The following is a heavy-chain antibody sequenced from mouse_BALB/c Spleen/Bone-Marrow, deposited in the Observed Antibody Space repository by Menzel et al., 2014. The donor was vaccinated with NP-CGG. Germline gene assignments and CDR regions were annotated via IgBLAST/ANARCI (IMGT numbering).Heavy chain of an antibody. CDR3: ARHAYYDQTEVSFVY. CDR1: GFTFSSYG. J-gene: IGHJ3*01. D-gene: IGHD2-4*01. V-gene: IGHV5-9-2*01. Sequence: EVKVVESGGGLVKSGGSLKLSCAASGFTFSSYGLSWVRQTPAPSLEWVATISGGGSYTFYPDSVKGRFTISRDNAKNNLYLQLSRLRSEDTALYYCARHAYYDQTEVSFVYWGQGTLVTVSA. CDR2: ISGGGSYT.